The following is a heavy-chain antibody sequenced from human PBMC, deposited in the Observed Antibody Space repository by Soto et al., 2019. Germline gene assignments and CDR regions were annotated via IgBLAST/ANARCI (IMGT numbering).Heavy chain of an antibody. Sequence: GGSLRLSCAASGFTVSSNYMSWVRQAPGKGLEWVSVIYSGGSTCYADSVKGRFTISRDNSKNTLYLQMNSLREEDTAVYYCASARCTKGVWGYYYYYYGIDFWGQGTTVTVTS. CDR3: ASARCTKGVWGYYYYYYGIDF. V-gene: IGHV3-53*01. CDR2: IYSGGST. D-gene: IGHD2-8*01. J-gene: IGHJ6*02. CDR1: GFTVSSNY.